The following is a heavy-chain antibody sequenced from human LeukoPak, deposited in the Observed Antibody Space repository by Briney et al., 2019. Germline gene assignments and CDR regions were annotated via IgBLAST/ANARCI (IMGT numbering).Heavy chain of an antibody. J-gene: IGHJ2*01. D-gene: IGHD3-3*01. V-gene: IGHV4-61*05. Sequence: PSETLSLTCTVSGGSISSSSYYWSWIRQPPGKGLEWIGYIYYSGSTNYNPSLKSRVTISVDTSKNQFSLKLSSVTAADTAVYYCARAFGGLPTWYFDLWGRGTLVTVSS. CDR2: IYYSGST. CDR3: ARAFGGLPTWYFDL. CDR1: GGSISSSSYY.